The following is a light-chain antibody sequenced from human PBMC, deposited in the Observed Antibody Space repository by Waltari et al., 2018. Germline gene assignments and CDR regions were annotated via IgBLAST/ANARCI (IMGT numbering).Light chain of an antibody. CDR2: EVS. V-gene: IGLV2-8*01. Sequence: ALTQPPSASGSPGQSVTISCTGTSSDVGGYNYVSWYQQHPGKAPKLMIYEVSKRPSGVPDRFSGSKSGNTASLTVSGLQAEDEADYYCSSYAGSNNVVFG. CDR1: SSDVGGYNY. CDR3: SSYAGSNNVV. J-gene: IGLJ2*01.